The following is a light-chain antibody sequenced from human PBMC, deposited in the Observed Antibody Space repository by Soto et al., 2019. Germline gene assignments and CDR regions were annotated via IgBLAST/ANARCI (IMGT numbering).Light chain of an antibody. CDR1: SSDVGGYNY. V-gene: IGLV2-8*01. CDR2: EVN. CDR3: NSYAASNNFVV. Sequence: QSVLTQPPSASGSPGQSVTISCTGTSSDVGGYNYVSWYQQHPGKAPKLMIFEVNRRPSGVPDRFSGSKSGNTASLTVSRLQAEDEADYYCNSYAASNNFVVFGGGTKVTVL. J-gene: IGLJ2*01.